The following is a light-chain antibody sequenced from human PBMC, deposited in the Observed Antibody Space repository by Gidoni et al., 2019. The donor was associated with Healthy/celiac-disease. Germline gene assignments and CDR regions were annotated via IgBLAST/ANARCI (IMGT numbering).Light chain of an antibody. V-gene: IGLV1-40*01. Sequence: QSVLTQPPSVSVAPGQRVTISCTGSSSNIVAGYDVHWYQQPPGTAPKLLIYGNSNRPSVVPDRFSGSKSGTSASLAITGLQAEDEADYYCQSYDSSLSGHVVFGGGTKLTVL. CDR3: QSYDSSLSGHVV. CDR1: SSNIVAGYD. J-gene: IGLJ2*01. CDR2: GNS.